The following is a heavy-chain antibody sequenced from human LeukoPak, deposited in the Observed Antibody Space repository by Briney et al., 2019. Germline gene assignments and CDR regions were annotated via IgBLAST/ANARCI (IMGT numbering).Heavy chain of an antibody. V-gene: IGHV1-8*01. J-gene: IGHJ4*02. CDR2: MNPNSGNT. CDR1: GYTFTSYD. D-gene: IGHD6-13*01. Sequence: ASVKVSCKASGYTFTSYDINWVRQATGQGLEWMGWMNPNSGNTGYAQKFQGRVTMTRNTSISTAYMELSSLRSEDTAVYYCARVKPAAAGIVVWGQGTLVTVSS. CDR3: ARVKPAAAGIVV.